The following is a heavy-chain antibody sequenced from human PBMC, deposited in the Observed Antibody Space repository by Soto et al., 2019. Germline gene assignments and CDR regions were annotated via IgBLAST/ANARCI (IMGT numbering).Heavy chain of an antibody. Sequence: GGSLRLSCAASGFTFSSYGMHWVRQAPGKGLEWVAVISYDGSNKYYADSVKGRFTISRDNSKNTLYLQMNSLRAEDTAVYYLGKVDRQGYKYGFRDYWGQGTLVTVSS. CDR3: GKVDRQGYKYGFRDY. J-gene: IGHJ4*02. CDR1: GFTFSSYG. CDR2: ISYDGSNK. D-gene: IGHD5-18*01. V-gene: IGHV3-30*18.